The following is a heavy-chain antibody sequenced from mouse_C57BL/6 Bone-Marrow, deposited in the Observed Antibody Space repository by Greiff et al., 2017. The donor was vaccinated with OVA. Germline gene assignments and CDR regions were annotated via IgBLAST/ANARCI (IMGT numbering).Heavy chain of an antibody. Sequence: EVQVVESGGDLVKPGGSLKLSCAASGFTFTSYGMPWVRQTPGKRLEWVATISSCGSYTYYPDSVKGRFTISRDNAKNTLYLQMSSLKSEDTAMYYCAGDDYDVAYYARDYWGQGTSVTVSS. V-gene: IGHV5-6*01. J-gene: IGHJ4*01. CDR1: GFTFTSYG. D-gene: IGHD2-4*01. CDR2: ISSCGSYT. CDR3: AGDDYDVAYYARDY.